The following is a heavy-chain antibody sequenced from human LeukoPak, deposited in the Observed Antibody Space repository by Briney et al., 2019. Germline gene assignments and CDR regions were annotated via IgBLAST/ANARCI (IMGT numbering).Heavy chain of an antibody. Sequence: GGSLRLSCAGTGYTFSSAWMHWVRQAPGKGLVWVSRINSDGSSTIYADSVRGRFTISRDNAKNSLYLQMNSLGAEDTAVYYCARGYSNYGYAFDMWGQGTMVTVSS. CDR2: INSDGSST. CDR3: ARGYSNYGYAFDM. V-gene: IGHV3-74*01. J-gene: IGHJ3*02. D-gene: IGHD4-11*01. CDR1: GYTFSSAW.